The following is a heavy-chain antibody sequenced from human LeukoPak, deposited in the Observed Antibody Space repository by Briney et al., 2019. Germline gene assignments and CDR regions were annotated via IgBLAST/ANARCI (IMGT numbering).Heavy chain of an antibody. D-gene: IGHD6-19*01. CDR2: IYYSGST. V-gene: IGHV4-59*01. J-gene: IGHJ6*02. Sequence: SETLSLTCTVSGGSISSYYWSWIRQPPGKGLEWIGYIYYSGSTNYNPSLKSRVTISVDTSKNQFSLKLSSVTAADTDVYYCARDLITVAGTDYGMDVWGQGTTVTVSS. CDR1: GGSISSYY. CDR3: ARDLITVAGTDYGMDV.